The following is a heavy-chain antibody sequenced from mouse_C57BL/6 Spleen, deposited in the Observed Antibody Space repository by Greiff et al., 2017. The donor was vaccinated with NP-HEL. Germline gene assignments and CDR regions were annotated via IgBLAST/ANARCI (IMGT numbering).Heavy chain of an antibody. J-gene: IGHJ4*01. CDR2: FHPYNDDT. CDR3: ATLLTGYYAMDY. V-gene: IGHV1-47*01. CDR1: GYTFTTYP. D-gene: IGHD4-1*01. Sequence: QVQLQQSGAELVKPGASVKMSCKASGYTFTTYPIEWMKQNHGKSLEWIGNFHPYNDDTKYNEKFKGKATLTADKSSSTAYMQLSSLTSEDSAVYFCATLLTGYYAMDYWGQGTSVTVSS.